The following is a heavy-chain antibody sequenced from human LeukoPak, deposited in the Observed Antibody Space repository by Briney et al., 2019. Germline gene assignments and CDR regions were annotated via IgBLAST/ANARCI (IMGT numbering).Heavy chain of an antibody. Sequence: SETLSLTCTVSGGSISSSSYYWGWIRQPPGKGLEWIGSIYYSGSTYYNPSLKSRVTISVDTSKNQFSLKLSSVTAEDTAVYYCARDQGWLQTYYFDYWGQGTLVTVSS. CDR2: IYYSGST. CDR3: ARDQGWLQTYYFDY. J-gene: IGHJ4*02. V-gene: IGHV4-39*07. CDR1: GGSISSSSYY. D-gene: IGHD5-24*01.